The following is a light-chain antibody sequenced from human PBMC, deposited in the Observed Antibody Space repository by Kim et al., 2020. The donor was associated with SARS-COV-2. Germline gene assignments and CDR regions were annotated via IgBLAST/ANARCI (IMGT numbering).Light chain of an antibody. CDR2: SNN. Sequence: QSVLTQPPSASGTPGQRVTISCSGSSSNIGRNTVNWYQQLPGTSPQLLIYSNNQRPSAVPDRFSGSKSGTSASLAISGLQSEDEADYYCAAWDDSLNGYVFGAGTKVTV. V-gene: IGLV1-44*01. CDR1: SSNIGRNT. J-gene: IGLJ1*01. CDR3: AAWDDSLNGYV.